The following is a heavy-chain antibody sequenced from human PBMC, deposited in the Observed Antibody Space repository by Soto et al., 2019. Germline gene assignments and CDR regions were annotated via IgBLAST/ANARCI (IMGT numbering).Heavy chain of an antibody. CDR1: GGTFSSYA. CDR3: ARGSSGYYNWFDP. D-gene: IGHD3-22*01. V-gene: IGHV1-69*13. CDR2: IIPIFGTA. Sequence: SVKVSCKASGGTFSSYAISWVRQATGQGLEWMGGIIPIFGTANYAQKFQGRVTITADESTSTAYMELSSLRSEDTAVYYCARGSSGYYNWFDPWGQGTLVTVSS. J-gene: IGHJ5*02.